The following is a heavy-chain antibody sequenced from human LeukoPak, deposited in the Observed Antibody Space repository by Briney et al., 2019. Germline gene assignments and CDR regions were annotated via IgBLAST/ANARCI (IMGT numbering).Heavy chain of an antibody. V-gene: IGHV1-69*13. Sequence: SVKVSCKASGGTFISYAISWVRQAPGQGLEWMGGIIPIFGTANYAQKFQGRVTITADESTSTAYMELSSLRSEDTAVYYCASGYYDSSGYYGYYYYGMDVWGQGTTVTVSS. CDR1: GGTFISYA. CDR2: IIPIFGTA. CDR3: ASGYYDSSGYYGYYYYGMDV. D-gene: IGHD3-22*01. J-gene: IGHJ6*02.